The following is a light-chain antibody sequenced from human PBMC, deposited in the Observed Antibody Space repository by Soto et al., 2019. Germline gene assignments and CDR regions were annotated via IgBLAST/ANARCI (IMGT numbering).Light chain of an antibody. CDR3: QQYYNWPRT. V-gene: IGKV3-15*01. Sequence: EIVMTQSPATLSVSPCERATLSFMASQSVNIYLAWYQQKPGQAPRLLFYGASTRATGLPARFSGTGSGTEFTLTINSLQAEDSAVYYCQQYYNWPRTFGQGTRLEI. CDR2: GAS. CDR1: QSVNIY. J-gene: IGKJ5*01.